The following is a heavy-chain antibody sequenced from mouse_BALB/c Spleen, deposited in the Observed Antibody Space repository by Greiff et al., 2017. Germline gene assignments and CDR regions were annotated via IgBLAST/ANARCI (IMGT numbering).Heavy chain of an antibody. V-gene: IGHV5-6-3*01. CDR3: ARWYYGSSSAMDY. CDR2: INSNGGST. CDR1: GFTFSSYG. Sequence: EVQLVESGGGLVQPGGSLKLSCAASGFTFSSYGMSWVRQTPDKRLELVATINSNGGSTYYPDSVKGRFTISRDNAKNTLYLQMSSLKSEDTAMYYCARWYYGSSSAMDYWGQGTSVTVSS. J-gene: IGHJ4*01. D-gene: IGHD1-1*01.